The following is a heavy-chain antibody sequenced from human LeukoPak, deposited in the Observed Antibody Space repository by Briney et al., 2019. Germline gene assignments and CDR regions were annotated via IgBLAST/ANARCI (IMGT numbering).Heavy chain of an antibody. CDR1: GYTFTSYG. CDR3: ARDSNIVVVPAARFYYYGMDV. J-gene: IGHJ6*02. Sequence: ASVKVSCKASGYTFTSYGISWVRQAPGQGLEWMGWISAYYGNTNYAQKLQGRVTMTTDTSTSTAYMELRSLRSDDTAVYYCARDSNIVVVPAARFYYYGMDVWGQGTTVTVSS. CDR2: ISAYYGNT. D-gene: IGHD2-2*01. V-gene: IGHV1-18*01.